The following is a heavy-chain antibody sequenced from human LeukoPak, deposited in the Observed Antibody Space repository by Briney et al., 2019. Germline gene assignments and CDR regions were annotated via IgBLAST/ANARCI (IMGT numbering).Heavy chain of an antibody. V-gene: IGHV4-61*09. CDR1: GGSISSSSYY. D-gene: IGHD6-19*01. CDR3: ARSSLAVYFNY. Sequence: SETLSLTCTVSGGSISSSSYYWNWIRQPAGKGLEWLGNIFTRGTTNYNASLESRLTISLDTARNQFSLSLRSVTAADTAIYFCARSSLAVYFNYWGQGTLVTASS. CDR2: IFTRGTT. J-gene: IGHJ4*02.